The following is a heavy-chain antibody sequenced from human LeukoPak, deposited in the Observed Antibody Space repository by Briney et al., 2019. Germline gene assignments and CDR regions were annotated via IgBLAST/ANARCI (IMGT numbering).Heavy chain of an antibody. CDR2: ISGSGSYT. V-gene: IGHV3-23*01. J-gene: IGHJ3*02. Sequence: PGGSLRLSCAASGFTVSDYSMSWVRQAPGKGLEWVSAISGSGSYTDYADSVKGRFTISKDNSKNTLYLQMNSLRAEDTAVYYCAKDYLEEMLWPLTVTNAFDIWGQGTMVTVSS. CDR1: GFTVSDYS. CDR3: AKDYLEEMLWPLTVTNAFDI. D-gene: IGHD4-17*01.